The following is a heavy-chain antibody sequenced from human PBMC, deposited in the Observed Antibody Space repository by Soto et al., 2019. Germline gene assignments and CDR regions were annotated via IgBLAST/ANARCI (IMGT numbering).Heavy chain of an antibody. J-gene: IGHJ6*02. Sequence: GESLKISCKGSGYSFTSYWISWVRQMPGKGLEWMGRIDPSDSYTNYSPSFQGHVTISADKSISTAYLQWSSLKASDTAMYYCARLAVGYSKLAPYYYYYGMDVRGQGTTVTVSS. V-gene: IGHV5-10-1*01. CDR3: ARLAVGYSKLAPYYYYYGMDV. D-gene: IGHD4-4*01. CDR2: IDPSDSYT. CDR1: GYSFTSYW.